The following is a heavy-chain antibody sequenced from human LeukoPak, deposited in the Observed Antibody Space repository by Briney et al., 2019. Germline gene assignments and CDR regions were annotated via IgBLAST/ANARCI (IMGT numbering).Heavy chain of an antibody. CDR3: ARGGGLLWLREFPNCFDT. CDR1: GSTFSSYA. Sequence: GGSLRLSCAASGSTFSSYAMSWVRQAPGKGLEYVSTISTGGGSTFYADSMKGRSTISRDNSRSTVYLQMNSLRVEDTAVYYCARGGGLLWLREFPNCFDTWGQGTLVTVSS. D-gene: IGHD3-10*01. V-gene: IGHV3-23*01. J-gene: IGHJ5*02. CDR2: ISTGGGST.